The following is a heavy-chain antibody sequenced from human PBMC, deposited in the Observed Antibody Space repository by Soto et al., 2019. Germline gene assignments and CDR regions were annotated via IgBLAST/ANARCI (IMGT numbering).Heavy chain of an antibody. V-gene: IGHV1-18*01. CDR1: GYTFTSYG. CDR2: ITAHNHNT. Sequence: GASVKVSCKASGYTFTSYGISWVRQAPGQGLEWMGWITAHNHNTNYAPKFLGRVTMTTDTSASTAYLELRNLRSDDTAVYYCAREALSYDTSDYYRPDYWGQGTLVTVS. D-gene: IGHD3-22*01. CDR3: AREALSYDTSDYYRPDY. J-gene: IGHJ4*02.